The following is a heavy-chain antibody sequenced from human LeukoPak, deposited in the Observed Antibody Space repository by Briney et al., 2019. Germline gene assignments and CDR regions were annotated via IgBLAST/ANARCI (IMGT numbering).Heavy chain of an antibody. CDR1: GYTFTGYY. CDR2: INPNRGGT. V-gene: IGHV1-2*02. Sequence: ASVKVSCKASGYTFTGYYMHWVRQAPGQGLEWMGWINPNRGGTNYAQKFQGRVTMTRDTSISTAYMELSRLRAEDTAVYYCAKDGDRAGVVVPAAIGRYWYFDLWGRGTLVTVSS. D-gene: IGHD2-2*02. CDR3: AKDGDRAGVVVPAAIGRYWYFDL. J-gene: IGHJ2*01.